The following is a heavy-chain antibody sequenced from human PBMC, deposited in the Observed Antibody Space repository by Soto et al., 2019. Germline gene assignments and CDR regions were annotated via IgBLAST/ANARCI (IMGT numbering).Heavy chain of an antibody. CDR1: SGSISIANW. V-gene: IGHV4-4*02. J-gene: IGHJ4*02. Sequence: QVPLQESGPRLVRPSGTLSLTCTVSSGSISIANWWSWVRQPPGRGGEWIGEIYHSGSTNYNLSLTSRVTLSVAKSKNQFSLRLSSVSAADTATYYCARRGGGVVLAATTPFDYWGQGTLVTVSS. CDR2: IYHSGST. D-gene: IGHD2-15*01. CDR3: ARRGGGVVLAATTPFDY.